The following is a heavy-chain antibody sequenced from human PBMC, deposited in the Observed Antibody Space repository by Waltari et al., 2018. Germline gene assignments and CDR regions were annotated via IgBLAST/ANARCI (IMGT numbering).Heavy chain of an antibody. CDR1: GITFSSSW. CDR3: TRGITKAFDP. D-gene: IGHD1-20*01. CDR2: IRPYGSLT. Sequence: EVQLVESGGDLLQPGGSLRLSCAASGITFSSSWMHWVRQTPGTGLEWGSHIRPYGSLTGYADAVRGRFTISRDNAKSMLYLEMNSLRADDTAVYYCTRGITKAFDPWGQGTLVTVSS. V-gene: IGHV3-74*01. J-gene: IGHJ5*02.